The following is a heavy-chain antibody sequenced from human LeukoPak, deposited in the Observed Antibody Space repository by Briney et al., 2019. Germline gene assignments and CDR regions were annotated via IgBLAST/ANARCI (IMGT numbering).Heavy chain of an antibody. J-gene: IGHJ5*02. CDR2: IIPIFGTA. CDR3: ARGAPGGDILTGWFDP. D-gene: IGHD3-9*01. Sequence: SVKVSCKASGDTFSSYAISWVRQAPGQGLEWMGGIIPIFGTANYAQKFQGRVTITADESTSTAYMELSSLRSEDTAVYYCARGAPGGDILTGWFDPWGQGTLVTVSS. V-gene: IGHV1-69*13. CDR1: GDTFSSYA.